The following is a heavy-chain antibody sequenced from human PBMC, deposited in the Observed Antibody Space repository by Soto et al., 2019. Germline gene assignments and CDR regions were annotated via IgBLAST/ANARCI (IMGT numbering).Heavy chain of an antibody. J-gene: IGHJ6*02. D-gene: IGHD3-9*01. V-gene: IGHV4-39*01. Sequence: SETLSLTCNVSGVSTSSNSHYWTWIRQPPGKGLEWIGNIYYGGSTYYNPSLGSRGTISVDTSKNQFSLKLSSVTAAETDVYYCERISEYDILNGYALRYYGMEVWGQGTTVT. CDR3: ERISEYDILNGYALRYYGMEV. CDR1: GVSTSSNSHY. CDR2: IYYGGST.